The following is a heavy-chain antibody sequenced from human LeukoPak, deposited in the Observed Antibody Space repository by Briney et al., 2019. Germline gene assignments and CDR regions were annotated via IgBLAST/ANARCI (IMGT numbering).Heavy chain of an antibody. J-gene: IGHJ4*02. D-gene: IGHD5-24*01. Sequence: DPLSSTGTASGASISSNNWRWIGQPPGRGLEGSGFIYDGGSTNYNPSLKSRFTISVDTSKNPSSLKLSSVTAADTTVYYCARAGATIFNDWGQGTLVTVSS. CDR2: IYDGGST. V-gene: IGHV4-59*13. CDR3: ARAGATIFND. CDR1: GASISSNN.